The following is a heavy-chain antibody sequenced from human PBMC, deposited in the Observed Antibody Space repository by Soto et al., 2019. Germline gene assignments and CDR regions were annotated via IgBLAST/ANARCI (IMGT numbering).Heavy chain of an antibody. CDR3: APGLRSAYGPFDY. J-gene: IGHJ4*02. V-gene: IGHV3-23*01. D-gene: IGHD5-12*01. CDR1: GFTFSSYA. Sequence: EVQLLESGGGLVQPGGSLRLSCAASGFTFSSYAMSWVRQAPGKGLEWVSGTSSSGSSTYYAASVKGRFTISRDNSKNTLDLQMNSLSAEDTAVYYCAPGLRSAYGPFDYWGQGTLVTVSS. CDR2: TSSSGSST.